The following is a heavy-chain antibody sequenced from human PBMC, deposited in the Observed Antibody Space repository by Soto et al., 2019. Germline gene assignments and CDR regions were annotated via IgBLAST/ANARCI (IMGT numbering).Heavy chain of an antibody. CDR2: ISATGGGT. J-gene: IGHJ5*01. CDR1: GFKFSSYA. Sequence: VGSLRLSCAASGFKFSSYAMSWVRQAPGKGLEWVSLISATGGGTYYADSVKGRFTISRGNSDNTLYLQVHSLRAEDTAVYYCAKDRRAGGNSAFYFDFWGQGAQVTVSS. CDR3: AKDRRAGGNSAFYFDF. D-gene: IGHD3-16*01. V-gene: IGHV3-23*01.